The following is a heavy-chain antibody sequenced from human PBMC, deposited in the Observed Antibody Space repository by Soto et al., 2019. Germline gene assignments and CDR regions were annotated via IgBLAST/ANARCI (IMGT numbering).Heavy chain of an antibody. V-gene: IGHV3-23*01. CDR2: INGGGISIST. Sequence: EVQLSESGGGLVQPGGSLRLSCAASGFTFNNYAMTWVRQAPGRGLEWVSSINGGGISISTDYADSVKGRFTISRDNSKNTVYLQMTSLRAEDTAIYYCAKDMAYGVVTTGASDLWGQGTLVTVSA. CDR1: GFTFNNYA. J-gene: IGHJ3*01. D-gene: IGHD2-21*02. CDR3: AKDMAYGVVTTGASDL.